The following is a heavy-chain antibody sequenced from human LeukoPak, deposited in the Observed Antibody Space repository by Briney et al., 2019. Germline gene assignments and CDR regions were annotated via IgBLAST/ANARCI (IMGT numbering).Heavy chain of an antibody. CDR1: GYTFASYD. Sequence: ASVKVSCKASGYTFASYDINWVRQATGQGLEWMGWMNPNSGNTGYAQKFQGRVTMTRNTSISTAYMELSSLRSEDTAVYYCARVLTYKYSNRRRYWFDPWGQGTLVTVSS. J-gene: IGHJ5*02. CDR3: ARVLTYKYSNRRRYWFDP. D-gene: IGHD4-11*01. V-gene: IGHV1-8*01. CDR2: MNPNSGNT.